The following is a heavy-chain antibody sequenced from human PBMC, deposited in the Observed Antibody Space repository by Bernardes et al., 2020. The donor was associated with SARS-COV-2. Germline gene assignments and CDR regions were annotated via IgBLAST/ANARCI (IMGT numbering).Heavy chain of an antibody. CDR2: ISYDGSNK. V-gene: IGHV3-30*03. CDR3: ARDGTYYDVWGGYLRPQTKYDYDGMDV. Sequence: GGSLRLSCAASGFTFSSYGMHWVRQAPGKGLEWVAVISYDGSNKYYADSVKGRFTISRDNSKNTLYLQMNSLRAEDTAVYYWARDGTYYDVWGGYLRPQTKYDYDGMDVWGQGTTVTVAS. CDR1: GFTFSSYG. J-gene: IGHJ6*02. D-gene: IGHD3-3*01.